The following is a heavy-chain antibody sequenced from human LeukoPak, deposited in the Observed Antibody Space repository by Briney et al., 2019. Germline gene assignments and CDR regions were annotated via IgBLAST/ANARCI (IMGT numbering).Heavy chain of an antibody. V-gene: IGHV4-39*07. J-gene: IGHJ4*02. D-gene: IGHD6-19*01. CDR3: ARGAYSSGWYVLDY. CDR2: IYYSGST. Sequence: PSETLSLTCTVSGGSISNSNYYWGWIRQPPGKGLEWIGSITIGSIYYSGSTYYNTSLKSRVTISLDTSKNQFSLKLSSVTAADTAVYYCARGAYSSGWYVLDYWGQGTLVTVSS. CDR1: GGSISNSNYY.